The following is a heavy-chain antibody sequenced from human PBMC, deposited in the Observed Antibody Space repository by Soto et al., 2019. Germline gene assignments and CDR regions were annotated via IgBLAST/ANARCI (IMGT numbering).Heavy chain of an antibody. V-gene: IGHV1-18*01. J-gene: IGHJ4*02. CDR1: GYTFTSYG. D-gene: IGHD1-1*01. CDR3: ARGRYGDY. CDR2: ISAHNGNT. Sequence: QVHLVQSGAEVKKPGASVKVSCKASGYTFTSYGITWVRQAPGQGLEWMGGISAHNGNTDYAQKLQGRVIVTRDTSPSTAYMELRSLISDDTAVYYCARGRYGDYWGQGALVTVSS.